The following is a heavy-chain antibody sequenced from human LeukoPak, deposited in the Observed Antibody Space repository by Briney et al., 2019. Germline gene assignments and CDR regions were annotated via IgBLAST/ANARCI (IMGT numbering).Heavy chain of an antibody. D-gene: IGHD5-12*01. Sequence: GGSLRLSCAASGFIFSIYAVSSARHAPGGGLECVSAISGSVGSTYYTGPMTGRFTIYRDNSKNTLYMQMNSLRAQDTAVYSCATAGQGSGYDSGPVYGDPTDGIDYWGQGTLVTVSS. CDR1: GFIFSIYA. V-gene: IGHV3-23*01. CDR3: ATAGQGSGYDSGPVYGDPTDGIDY. J-gene: IGHJ4*02. CDR2: ISGSVGST.